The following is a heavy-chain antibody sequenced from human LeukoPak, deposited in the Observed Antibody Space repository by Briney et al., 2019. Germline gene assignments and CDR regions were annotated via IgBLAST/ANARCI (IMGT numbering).Heavy chain of an antibody. J-gene: IGHJ4*02. Sequence: NPGGSLRLSCAASGFTFSSYSMNWVRQAPGKGLEWVSSISSSSSYIYYADSVKGRFTISRDNAKNSLYLQMNSLRAEDTALYYCARVSSSWYPFDYWGQGTLVTVSS. V-gene: IGHV3-21*01. CDR3: ARVSSSWYPFDY. CDR1: GFTFSSYS. CDR2: ISSSSSYI. D-gene: IGHD6-13*01.